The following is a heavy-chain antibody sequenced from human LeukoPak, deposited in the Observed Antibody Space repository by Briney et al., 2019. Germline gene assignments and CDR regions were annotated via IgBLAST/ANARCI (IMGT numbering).Heavy chain of an antibody. Sequence: GGSLRLSGAGSGFSFSTYAMTWVRQAPGMGLDSVSVISGSGGYTYYADSVKGGFTISRDNSKNTLYLQMNSLRADDTAIYYCAKAEGKNPTGGRWLDWGQGTLVTVSS. D-gene: IGHD6-19*01. CDR2: ISGSGGYT. CDR1: GFSFSTYA. CDR3: AKAEGKNPTGGRWLD. V-gene: IGHV3-23*01. J-gene: IGHJ4*02.